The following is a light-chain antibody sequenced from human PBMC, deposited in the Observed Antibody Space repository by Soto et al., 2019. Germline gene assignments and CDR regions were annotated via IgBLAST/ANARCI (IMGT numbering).Light chain of an antibody. J-gene: IGKJ4*01. V-gene: IGKV3-11*01. CDR2: DAS. Sequence: EIVLTQSPATLSLSPGERATLSCRASQSVSSYLAWYQQKPGQAPRLLIYDASNRATGIPARFSGSGSGTDITLTISSLEPEDFALYYCQQRSNWPPALTFGGGTKVEIK. CDR3: QQRSNWPPALT. CDR1: QSVSSY.